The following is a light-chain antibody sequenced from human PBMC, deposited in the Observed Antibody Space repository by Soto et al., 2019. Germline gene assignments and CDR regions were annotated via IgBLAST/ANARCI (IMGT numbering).Light chain of an antibody. Sequence: AIQLTQSPSSLSASVGDRVTITCRASQGIGNDLGWYQQKPGKAPELLIYGASSLQSGVPSRFSGSGSGTGFTLTISSLQPEDFATYFCLQDYKYPLTFGGGTKADI. CDR3: LQDYKYPLT. V-gene: IGKV1-6*01. CDR2: GAS. J-gene: IGKJ4*01. CDR1: QGIGND.